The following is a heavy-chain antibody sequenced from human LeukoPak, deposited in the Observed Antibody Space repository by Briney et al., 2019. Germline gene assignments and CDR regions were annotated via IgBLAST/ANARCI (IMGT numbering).Heavy chain of an antibody. CDR1: GFTFSSYA. Sequence: GGSLRLSCAASGFTFSSYAMSWVRQAPGKGLEWVSAISGSGGSTYYADSVKGRFTTSRDNSKSTLYLQINNLIPEDTAVYYCAKAYDSGWYVVENWGQGTLVTVSS. CDR3: AKAYDSGWYVVEN. CDR2: ISGSGGST. D-gene: IGHD6-19*01. J-gene: IGHJ4*02. V-gene: IGHV3-23*01.